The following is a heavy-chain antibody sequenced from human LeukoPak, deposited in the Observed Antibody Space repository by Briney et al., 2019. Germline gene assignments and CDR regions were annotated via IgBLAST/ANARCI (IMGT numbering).Heavy chain of an antibody. D-gene: IGHD2-15*01. Sequence: SETLSLTCTVSGGSISSSCWTWIRQPPGKGLEWIGYIYSSGTTNYNHSLKSRVSISIDTSKDHFSLKLSSVTAADTAVYYCASSSVVTATRTALDLWGRGTLVTVSS. V-gene: IGHV4-59*08. CDR2: IYSSGTT. J-gene: IGHJ2*01. CDR3: ASSSVVTATRTALDL. CDR1: GGSISSSC.